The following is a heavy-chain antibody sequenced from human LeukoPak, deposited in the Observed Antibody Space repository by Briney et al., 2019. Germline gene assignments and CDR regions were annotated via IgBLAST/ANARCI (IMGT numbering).Heavy chain of an antibody. J-gene: IGHJ4*02. CDR2: ISGSGGST. Sequence: GGSLRLSCAASGFTFSSYAMSWVRQAPGKGLEWVSAISGSGGSTYYADSVKGRFTISRDNSKNTLYLQVNSLRAEDTAVYYCGASSGWYNSHDYWGQGTLVTVSS. CDR1: GFTFSSYA. D-gene: IGHD6-19*01. V-gene: IGHV3-23*01. CDR3: GASSGWYNSHDY.